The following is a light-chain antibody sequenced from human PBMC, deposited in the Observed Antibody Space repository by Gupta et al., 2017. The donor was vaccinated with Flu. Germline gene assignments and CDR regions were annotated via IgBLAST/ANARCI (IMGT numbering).Light chain of an antibody. CDR1: QSVRSN. J-gene: IGKJ4*01. CDR3: QQDKNWPPIT. Sequence: ANLSVSPGERATRSGRARQSVRSNLGWYKQKPGQGPRLLIYGASTRDTRIPARFSGSGSGTELTLTISSRQFEDFAVYSCQQDKNWPPITFGGGTKVEIK. CDR2: GAS. V-gene: IGKV3D-15*01.